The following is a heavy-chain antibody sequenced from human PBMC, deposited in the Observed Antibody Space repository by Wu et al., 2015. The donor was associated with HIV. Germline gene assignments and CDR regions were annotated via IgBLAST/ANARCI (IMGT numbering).Heavy chain of an antibody. CDR2: IIPIFGTT. V-gene: IGHV1-69*12. D-gene: IGHD3-3*01. CDR3: ARDLRTTIFGVSERGDAFDI. Sequence: QVQLVQSGAEVKKPGSSVKVSCKASGGTFSSYAISWVRQAPGQGLEWMGGIIPIFGTTNFAQKFQGRVTITADESTSTAYMELSSLRSEDTAVYYCARDLRTTIFGVSERGDAFDIWGQGQVVTVSS. CDR1: GGTFSSYA. J-gene: IGHJ3*02.